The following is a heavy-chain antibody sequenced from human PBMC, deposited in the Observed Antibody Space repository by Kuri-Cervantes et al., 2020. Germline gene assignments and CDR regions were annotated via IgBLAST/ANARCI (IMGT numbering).Heavy chain of an antibody. CDR2: ISAYNGNT. J-gene: IGHJ6*04. D-gene: IGHD6-13*01. CDR3: ARGLRYSSSWPDYYYYGMDV. V-gene: IGHV1-18*04. Sequence: ASVKVSCKASGYTFTGYYMHWVRQAPGQGLEWMGWISAYNGNTNYAQKLHGRVTMTTDTSTSTAYMELRSLRSDDTAVYYCARGLRYSSSWPDYYYYGMDVWGKGTTVTVSS. CDR1: GYTFTGYY.